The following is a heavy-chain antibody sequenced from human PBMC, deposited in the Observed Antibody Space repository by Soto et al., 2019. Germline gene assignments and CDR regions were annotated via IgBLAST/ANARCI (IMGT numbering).Heavy chain of an antibody. CDR1: GYAFSFV. CDR2: ISASDGST. J-gene: IGHJ4*02. Sequence: GASVNVSCKSSGYAFSFVLSWVRHSPGQGLEWMGWISASDGSTNSAQKFRGRISLTTDTSTNTAYLDLLSLTSDDTAVYFCATYYFGSGSYYRFDNWGQGTLVTVSS. V-gene: IGHV1-18*01. D-gene: IGHD3-10*01. CDR3: ATYYFGSGSYYRFDN.